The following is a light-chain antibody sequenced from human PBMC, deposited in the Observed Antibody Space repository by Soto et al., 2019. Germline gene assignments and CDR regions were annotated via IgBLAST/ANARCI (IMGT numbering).Light chain of an antibody. J-gene: IGKJ2*01. CDR1: QSVNSY. Sequence: EIVLTQSPATLSLSPGERATLSCRASQSVNSYLAWYQQKPGQPPRLLIYDASNRATGTPARFSGSGSGTDVTLTIRSLEPEDFAVYYCQQRSHWPPYTFGQGTKLEIK. CDR3: QQRSHWPPYT. V-gene: IGKV3-11*01. CDR2: DAS.